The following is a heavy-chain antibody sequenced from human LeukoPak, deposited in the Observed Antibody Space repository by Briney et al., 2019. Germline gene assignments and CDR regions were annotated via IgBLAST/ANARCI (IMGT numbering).Heavy chain of an antibody. J-gene: IGHJ4*02. Sequence: SETLSLTCTVSGGSISSYYWNCIRQPPGKGLEWIGYIYYSGSSGITNYNPSLRSRVTTSADTSKNQFSLKMTSVTAADTAVYYCAGGGDGYQTRFDYWGQGTLLTVSS. V-gene: IGHV4-59*01. CDR2: IYYSGSSGIT. CDR3: AGGGDGYQTRFDY. D-gene: IGHD5-24*01. CDR1: GGSISSYY.